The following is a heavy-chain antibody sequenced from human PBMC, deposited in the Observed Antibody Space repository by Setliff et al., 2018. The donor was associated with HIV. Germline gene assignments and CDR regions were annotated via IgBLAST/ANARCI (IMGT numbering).Heavy chain of an antibody. CDR1: GYTFTSYA. CDR3: ARAQAYYGGYDAFDI. D-gene: IGHD3-3*01. Sequence: ASVKVSCKASGYTFTSYAMHWVRQAPGQRLEWMGWINAGNGNTKYSQKFQGRVTITRDTSASTAYMELSSLRSEDTAVYYCARAQAYYGGYDAFDIWGQGTMVTVSS. V-gene: IGHV1-3*01. J-gene: IGHJ3*02. CDR2: INAGNGNT.